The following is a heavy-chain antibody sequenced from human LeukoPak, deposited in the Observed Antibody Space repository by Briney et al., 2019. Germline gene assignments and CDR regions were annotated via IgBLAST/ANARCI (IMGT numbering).Heavy chain of an antibody. J-gene: IGHJ4*02. CDR2: IHPNSGGT. D-gene: IGHD3-10*01. CDR3: VREGRGPQTDY. V-gene: IGHV1-2*02. CDR1: GYTFTDYY. Sequence: ASVKVSCKASGYTFTDYYIHWVRQAPGQGLEWLGWIHPNSGGTNYAQSFQGRVTMTRDTSISTAYMEVSRPRSDDTAVYYCVREGRGPQTDYWGQGALVTVSS.